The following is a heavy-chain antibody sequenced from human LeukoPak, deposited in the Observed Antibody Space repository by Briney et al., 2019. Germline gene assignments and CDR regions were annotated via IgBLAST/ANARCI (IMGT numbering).Heavy chain of an antibody. CDR2: IKQDGSEK. CDR1: GFTFSSYW. V-gene: IGHV3-7*01. CDR3: ARHYYDSSGYYLSYYYYGMDV. J-gene: IGHJ6*02. Sequence: GGSLRLSCAASGFTFSSYWMNWVRQAPGKGLEWVANIKQDGSEKYYVDSVKGRFTISRDNAKNSLYLQMNSLRAEDTAVYYCARHYYDSSGYYLSYYYYGMDVWGQGTTVTVSS. D-gene: IGHD3-22*01.